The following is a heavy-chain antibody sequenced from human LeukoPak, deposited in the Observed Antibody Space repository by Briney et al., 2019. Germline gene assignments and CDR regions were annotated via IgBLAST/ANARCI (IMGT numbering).Heavy chain of an antibody. CDR1: GGSISSYY. V-gene: IGHV4-59*01. Sequence: SETLSLTCTVSGGSISSYYWSWIRQPPGKGLEWIGYIYYSGSTNYNPSLKSRVTISVDTSKNQFSLKLSSVTAADTAVYYCARDRWVLQQYYGMDVWGQGTTVTVSS. CDR3: ARDRWVLQQYYGMDV. D-gene: IGHD4-23*01. CDR2: IYYSGST. J-gene: IGHJ6*02.